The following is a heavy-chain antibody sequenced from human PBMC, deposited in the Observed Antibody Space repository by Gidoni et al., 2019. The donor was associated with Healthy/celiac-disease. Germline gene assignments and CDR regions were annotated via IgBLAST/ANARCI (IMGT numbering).Heavy chain of an antibody. CDR3: ARRREYCSGGSCSAAGYYYYYYGMDV. CDR1: GGTFSSYA. Sequence: QVQLVQSGAEVKKPGSSVKVSCKASGGTFSSYAISWVRQAPGQGLEWMGGIIPIFGTANYAQKFQGRVTITADESTSTAYMELSSLRSEDTAVYYCARRREYCSGGSCSAAGYYYYYYGMDVWGQGTTVTVSS. D-gene: IGHD2-15*01. CDR2: IIPIFGTA. V-gene: IGHV1-69*01. J-gene: IGHJ6*02.